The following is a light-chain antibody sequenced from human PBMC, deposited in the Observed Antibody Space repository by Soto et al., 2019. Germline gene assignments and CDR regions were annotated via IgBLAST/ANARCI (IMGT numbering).Light chain of an antibody. Sequence: ETVMTQSPATLSVSPGGRATLSCRASQSVSNNYLAWYQQRPGQAPRLLIYGTSTRATGIPVRFSGSGSGTDFTLTISSLQPEDFAVYFCHQDFNLPWTFGQGTKVDIK. V-gene: IGKV3D-7*01. CDR3: HQDFNLPWT. CDR2: GTS. J-gene: IGKJ1*01. CDR1: QSVSNNY.